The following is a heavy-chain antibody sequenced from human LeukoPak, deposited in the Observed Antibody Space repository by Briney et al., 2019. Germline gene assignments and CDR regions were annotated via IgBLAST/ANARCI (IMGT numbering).Heavy chain of an antibody. J-gene: IGHJ4*02. CDR1: GFTFSSYG. D-gene: IGHD3-22*01. Sequence: GGSLRLSCAASGFTFSSYGMNWVRQAPGKGLEWVSAISGSGGSTYYADSVKGRFTISRDNSKNTLYLQINSLRADDTAVYYCAKDRYYYDTSGSKGLDYWGQGTLVTVSS. CDR2: ISGSGGST. V-gene: IGHV3-23*01. CDR3: AKDRYYYDTSGSKGLDY.